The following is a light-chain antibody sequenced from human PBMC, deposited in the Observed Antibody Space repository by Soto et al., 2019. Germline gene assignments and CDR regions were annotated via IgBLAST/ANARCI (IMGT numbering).Light chain of an antibody. Sequence: QSALTQPASVSGSPGQSITISCTGTSSDVGSYNLVSWYQQHPGKAPKLMIYEVSKRPSGVSNRFSGSKSGNTASLTISGLQAVDEADYYCCSYAGSSTSVFGGGTQLTVL. V-gene: IGLV2-23*02. CDR1: SSDVGSYNL. CDR3: CSYAGSSTSV. CDR2: EVS. J-gene: IGLJ2*01.